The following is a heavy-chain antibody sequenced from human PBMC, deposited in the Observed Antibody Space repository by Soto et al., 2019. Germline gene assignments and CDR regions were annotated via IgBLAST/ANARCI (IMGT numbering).Heavy chain of an antibody. V-gene: IGHV3-30-3*01. CDR2: TSYDGNIQ. CDR1: GFTFSTYT. Sequence: QLVESGGGVVQPGRSLRLSCAASGFTFSTYTLHWVRQAPGKGPEWVALTSYDGNIQYYADSVKGRFTISRDNSKNTLYLQMDSLRPEDTAVYYCATLRGVAPHSGSPLDSWGQGTLVTVSS. J-gene: IGHJ4*02. CDR3: ATLRGVAPHSGSPLDS. D-gene: IGHD2-15*01.